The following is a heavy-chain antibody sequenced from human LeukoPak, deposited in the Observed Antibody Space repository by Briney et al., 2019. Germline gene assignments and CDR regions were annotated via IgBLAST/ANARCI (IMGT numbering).Heavy chain of an antibody. CDR3: ARGGSGDIFDI. CDR2: IYGGGST. Sequence: GGSLRLSCAASGFTVSSNYMSWVRQAPGKGLEWVSVIYGGGSTDYADSVKGRFTISRDNLKNTLYLQMNSLGAEDTAVYYCARGGSGDIFDIWGQGTMVTVSS. V-gene: IGHV3-53*01. D-gene: IGHD2-21*01. J-gene: IGHJ3*02. CDR1: GFTVSSNY.